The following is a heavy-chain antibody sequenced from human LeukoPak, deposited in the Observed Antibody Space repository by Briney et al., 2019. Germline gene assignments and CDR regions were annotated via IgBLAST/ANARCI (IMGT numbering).Heavy chain of an antibody. V-gene: IGHV4-34*01. CDR3: ARHRGWLRFIRSTGYYFDY. CDR2: INHSGST. Sequence: GSLRLSCAASGFTFSDYAMSWIRQPPGKGLEWIGEINHSGSTNYNPSLKSRVTISVDTSKNQFSLKLSSVTAADTAVYYCARHRGWLRFIRSTGYYFDYWGQGTLVTVSS. D-gene: IGHD5-12*01. CDR1: GFTFSDYA. J-gene: IGHJ4*02.